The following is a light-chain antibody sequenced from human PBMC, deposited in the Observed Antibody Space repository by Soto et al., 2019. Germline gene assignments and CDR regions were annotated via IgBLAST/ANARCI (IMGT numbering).Light chain of an antibody. CDR1: SSNIGNNY. CDR2: DNN. CDR3: GTWDSSLSAGQGV. V-gene: IGLV1-51*01. J-gene: IGLJ2*01. Sequence: QSVLTQPPSVSAAPGQTVTISCSGSSSNIGNNYVSWYQQLPGTAPKLLIYDNNKRPSGIPDRFSGSKSGTSATLGITGLQTGDEADYYCGTWDSSLSAGQGVFGGGTQLTVL.